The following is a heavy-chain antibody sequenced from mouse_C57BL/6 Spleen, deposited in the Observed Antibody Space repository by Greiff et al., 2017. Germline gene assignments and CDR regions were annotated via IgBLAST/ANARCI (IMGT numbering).Heavy chain of an antibody. CDR2: IDPRSGNT. CDR1: GYTFTSYG. J-gene: IGHJ2*01. V-gene: IGHV1-81*01. CDR3: AGWGNYFDY. Sequence: QVQLQQSGAELARPGASVTLSCKASGYTFTSYGISWVKQRTGQGLEWIGEIDPRSGNTYYNEKFKGKATLTEDKSSSTAYMEVRSLTSEDSAVYCFAGWGNYFDYWGQGTTLTVSS.